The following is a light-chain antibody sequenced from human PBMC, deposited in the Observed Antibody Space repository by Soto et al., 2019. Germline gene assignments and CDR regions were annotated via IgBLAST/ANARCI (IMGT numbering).Light chain of an antibody. CDR1: SSDVGGYNY. J-gene: IGLJ1*01. CDR3: SSYTSRSPYF. V-gene: IGLV2-14*01. Sequence: QSALTQPASVSGSPGQSITISCTGTSSDVGGYNYVSWYQQHPGKAPKLMIYEVSNRPSGVSNRFSGSKSGNTASLTISGLQAEDEADYYCSSYTSRSPYFLGTGTKLTVL. CDR2: EVS.